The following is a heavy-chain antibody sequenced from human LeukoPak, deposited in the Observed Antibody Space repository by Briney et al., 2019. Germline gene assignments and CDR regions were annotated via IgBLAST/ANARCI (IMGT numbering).Heavy chain of an antibody. J-gene: IGHJ4*02. CDR1: GFTFDDYA. V-gene: IGHV3-9*01. D-gene: IGHD1-14*01. CDR3: AKYSTESY. Sequence: GGSLRLSCAASGFTFDDYAMHWVRHAPGKGLEWVSGISWNSGSIGYADSVKGRFTISRDNSKNTLYLQMNSLRAEDTAVYYCAKYSTESYWGQGTLVTVSS. CDR2: ISWNSGSI.